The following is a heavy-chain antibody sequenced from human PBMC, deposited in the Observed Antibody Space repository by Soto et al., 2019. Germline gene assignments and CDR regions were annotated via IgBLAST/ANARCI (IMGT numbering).Heavy chain of an antibody. CDR1: GGSISSYY. CDR2: IYYSGST. J-gene: IGHJ4*02. V-gene: IGHV4-59*12. Sequence: SETLSLTCTVSGGSISSYYWSWIRQPPGKGLEWIGYIYYSGSTNYNPSLKSRVTISVDTSKNQFSLKLSSVTAADTAVYYCARYVVRGVIYYFDYWGQGTLVTVSS. D-gene: IGHD3-10*01. CDR3: ARYVVRGVIYYFDY.